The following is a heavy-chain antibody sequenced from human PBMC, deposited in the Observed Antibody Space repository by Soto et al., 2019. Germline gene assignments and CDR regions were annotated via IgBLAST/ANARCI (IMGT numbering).Heavy chain of an antibody. V-gene: IGHV1-2*04. D-gene: IGHD3-3*01. Sequence: GASVKVSCKASRYTFTGYYMHWVRQAPGQGLEWMGWINPNSGGTNYAQKFQGWVTMTRDTSISTAYMELSRLRSDDTAVYYCARGDYDFWSGFSWSMDVWGQGTTVTVSS. J-gene: IGHJ6*02. CDR2: INPNSGGT. CDR1: RYTFTGYY. CDR3: ARGDYDFWSGFSWSMDV.